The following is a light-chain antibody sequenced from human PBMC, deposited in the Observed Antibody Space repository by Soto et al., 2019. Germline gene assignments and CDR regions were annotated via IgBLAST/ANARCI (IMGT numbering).Light chain of an antibody. CDR3: QQYNDNWT. V-gene: IGKV1-5*03. CDR1: QSISSW. Sequence: DSQMTHSPSTLSASVGDRVTITCRASQSISSWLAWYQQKPGKAPKLLIYKASTLQSGVPSRFSGSGSGTEFTLAISSLQPDDSATYYCQQYNDNWTFGQGTKV. J-gene: IGKJ1*01. CDR2: KAS.